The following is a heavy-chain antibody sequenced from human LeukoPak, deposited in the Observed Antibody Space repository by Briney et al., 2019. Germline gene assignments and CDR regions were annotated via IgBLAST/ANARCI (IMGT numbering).Heavy chain of an antibody. CDR2: IYTSGST. CDR1: GGSISSGSYY. Sequence: PSETLSLTCTVSGGSISSGSYYWSWIRQPAGKGLEWIGRIYTSGSTNYNPSLKSRVTISVDTSKSQFSLKLSSVTAADTAVYYCARDVLRMEGWFDPWGQGTLVTVSS. V-gene: IGHV4-61*02. J-gene: IGHJ5*02. D-gene: IGHD2/OR15-2a*01. CDR3: ARDVLRMEGWFDP.